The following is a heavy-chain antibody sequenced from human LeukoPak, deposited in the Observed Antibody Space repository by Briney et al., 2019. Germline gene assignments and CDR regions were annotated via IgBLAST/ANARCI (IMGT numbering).Heavy chain of an antibody. V-gene: IGHV4-34*01. D-gene: IGHD3-10*01. CDR3: ARGYYGSGSPRIPLYYYYYVDV. J-gene: IGHJ6*03. CDR2: ITHSGDT. CDR1: GGSFSGYY. Sequence: SETMFFTRAVDGGSFSGYYGSWIRQPPRKRLEWIGVITHSGDTSYNPSFKGRVTISVDKSKNQFSLKLSSVTAADTAVYYSARGYYGSGSPRIPLYYYYYVDVWGKGTTITVS.